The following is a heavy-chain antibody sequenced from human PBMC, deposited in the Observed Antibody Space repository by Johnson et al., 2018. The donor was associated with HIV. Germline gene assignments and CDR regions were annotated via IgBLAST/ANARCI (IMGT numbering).Heavy chain of an antibody. J-gene: IGHJ3*02. CDR3: ASGVTARAPLLI. CDR2: IRYDGSNK. Sequence: VQLVESGGGVVQPGGSLRLSCAASGFTFSSYGMHWVRQAPGKGLEWVAFIRYDGSNKYYADSVKGRFTISRDNSKNTLYLQMNSLRAEDTAVYYCASGVTARAPLLIWGQGTMVTVSS. CDR1: GFTFSSYG. D-gene: IGHD6-6*01. V-gene: IGHV3-30*02.